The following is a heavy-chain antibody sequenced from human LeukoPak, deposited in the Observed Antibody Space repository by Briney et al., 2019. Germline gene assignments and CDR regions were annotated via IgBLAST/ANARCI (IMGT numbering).Heavy chain of an antibody. J-gene: IGHJ2*01. V-gene: IGHV4-59*12. CDR3: ARSRDSSGYSPEYFDL. CDR1: GGSISSYY. D-gene: IGHD3-22*01. Sequence: SETLSLTCTVSGGSISSYYWSWIRQPPGKGLEWIGYIYYSGSTNYNPSLKSRVTISVDTSKNQFSLKLSSVTAADTAVYYCARSRDSSGYSPEYFDLWGRGTLVTVPS. CDR2: IYYSGST.